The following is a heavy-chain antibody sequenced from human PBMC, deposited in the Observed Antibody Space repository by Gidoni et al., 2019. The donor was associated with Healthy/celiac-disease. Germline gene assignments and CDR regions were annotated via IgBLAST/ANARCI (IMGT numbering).Heavy chain of an antibody. Sequence: QVQLVQSGAEVKKPGSSVKVSCKASGGTFSSYTISWVRQAPGQGLEWMGSIIPILGIANYAQKFQGRVTITADKSTSTAYMELSSLRSEDTAVYYCASDGGNPEAYFDYWGQGTLVTVSS. CDR2: IIPILGIA. CDR3: ASDGGNPEAYFDY. D-gene: IGHD2-15*01. CDR1: GGTFSSYT. V-gene: IGHV1-69*02. J-gene: IGHJ4*02.